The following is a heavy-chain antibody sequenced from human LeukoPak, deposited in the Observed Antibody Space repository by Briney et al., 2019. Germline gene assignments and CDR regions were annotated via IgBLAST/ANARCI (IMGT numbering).Heavy chain of an antibody. CDR3: AREVVIEPAVAYYYYGMDV. CDR2: ISTYNGHT. V-gene: IGHV1-18*04. CDR1: GYTFTSYY. Sequence: ASVKVSCKASGYTFTSYYMHWVRQTPGQGLAWMGWISTYNGHTNYEEKLQGRVTMTTDTSTNTAYMELRSLRSDDTAVYYCAREVVIEPAVAYYYYGMDVWGQGTTVTVSS. J-gene: IGHJ6*02. D-gene: IGHD1-14*01.